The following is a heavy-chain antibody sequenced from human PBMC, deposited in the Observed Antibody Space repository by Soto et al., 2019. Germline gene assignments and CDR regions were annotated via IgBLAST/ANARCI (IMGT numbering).Heavy chain of an antibody. CDR3: ARGGIAAAAPPDY. D-gene: IGHD6-13*01. J-gene: IGHJ4*02. V-gene: IGHV4-31*03. CDR2: IYYSGST. Sequence: SDTLSLTCTVSGGSISSGGYYWSWIRQHPGKGLEWIGYIYYSGSTYYNPSLKSRVTISVDTSKNQFSLKLSSVTAADTAVYYCARGGIAAAAPPDYWGQGTLVTVSS. CDR1: GGSISSGGYY.